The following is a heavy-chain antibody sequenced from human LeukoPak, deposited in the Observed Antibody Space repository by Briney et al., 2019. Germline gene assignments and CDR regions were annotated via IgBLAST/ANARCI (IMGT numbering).Heavy chain of an antibody. V-gene: IGHV3-30-3*01. CDR3: ARVSATNDAFDI. CDR2: IAYDGSNK. J-gene: IGHJ3*02. Sequence: GGSLRLSCAASGFTFNTYAMHWVRQAPGKGLEWVAVIAYDGSNKFYADSVQGRFTISRDNSKNALYLQMNSLRAEDTAVYYCARVSATNDAFDIWGQGTMVTVSS. CDR1: GFTFNTYA. D-gene: IGHD1-26*01.